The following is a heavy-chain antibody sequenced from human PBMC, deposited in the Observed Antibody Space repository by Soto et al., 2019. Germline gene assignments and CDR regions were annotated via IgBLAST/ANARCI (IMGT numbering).Heavy chain of an antibody. CDR1: GGSISSGGYY. V-gene: IGHV4-31*03. D-gene: IGHD2-15*01. J-gene: IGHJ6*02. CDR3: ARERYCSGGSCYRSYYYYYGMDV. Sequence: KSSETLSLTCTVSGGSISSGGYYWSWIRQHPGKGLEWIGYIYYSGSTYYNPSLKSRVTISVDTSKNQFSLKLSSVTAADTAVYYCARERYCSGGSCYRSYYYYYGMDVWGQGTTVTVSS. CDR2: IYYSGST.